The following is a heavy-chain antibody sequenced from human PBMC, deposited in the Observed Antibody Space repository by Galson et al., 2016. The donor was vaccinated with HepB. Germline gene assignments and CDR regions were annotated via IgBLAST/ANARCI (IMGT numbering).Heavy chain of an antibody. D-gene: IGHD2-2*01. J-gene: IGHJ2*01. CDR2: ISSNGDFI. Sequence: SLRLSCAASGISFSTFSMNWVRQAPGQGLEWLSSISSNGDFINYADSVKGRFTISRDNADNSLFLHMSSLRAEDTAIYYCARDNSHCGRTSCIPTYRYFDLWGRGTLFTVSP. V-gene: IGHV3-21*01. CDR3: ARDNSHCGRTSCIPTYRYFDL. CDR1: GISFSTFS.